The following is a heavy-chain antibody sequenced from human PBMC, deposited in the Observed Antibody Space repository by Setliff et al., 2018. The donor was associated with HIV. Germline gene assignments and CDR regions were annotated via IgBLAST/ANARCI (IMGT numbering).Heavy chain of an antibody. D-gene: IGHD3-22*01. Sequence: VASVKVSCKASNYTLINYGVSWVRQAPGQGLEWMGWIGSYSGYTIYAQKFQGRVTMTGNTSISTAYMELSSLRSEDTAVYYCARGGGGYYYVGAVDIWGQGTVVTVSS. CDR3: ARGGGGYYYVGAVDI. CDR1: NYTLINYG. V-gene: IGHV1-8*02. J-gene: IGHJ3*02. CDR2: IGSYSGYT.